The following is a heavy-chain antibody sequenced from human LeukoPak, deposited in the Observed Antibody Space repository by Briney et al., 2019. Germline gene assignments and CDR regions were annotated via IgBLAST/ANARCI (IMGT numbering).Heavy chain of an antibody. D-gene: IGHD1-26*01. CDR2: INSDGSST. J-gene: IGHJ4*02. CDR3: ASRALSGTYYVYYFDY. V-gene: IGHV3-74*01. Sequence: GGSLRLSCAASGFTFSTYWMHWVRQAPGKGLVWVSRINSDGSSTSYADSVKGRFTISRDNAKNTLYLQMNSLRAEDTAVYCCASRALSGTYYVYYFDYWGQGTLVTVSS. CDR1: GFTFSTYW.